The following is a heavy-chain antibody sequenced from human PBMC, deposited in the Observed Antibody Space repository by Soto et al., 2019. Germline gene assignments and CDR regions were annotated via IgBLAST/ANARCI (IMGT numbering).Heavy chain of an antibody. V-gene: IGHV1-3*01. CDR1: GYTFTSYA. J-gene: IGHJ4*02. CDR3: ARVSSGWAFDY. CDR2: INAGNGNT. D-gene: IGHD6-19*01. Sequence: ASVKVSCKASGYTFTSYAMHWVRQAPGQRLEWMGWINAGNGNTKYSQKFQGRVTITRDTSASTAYMELSSLRSEDAAVYYCARVSSGWAFDYWGQGTLVTVSS.